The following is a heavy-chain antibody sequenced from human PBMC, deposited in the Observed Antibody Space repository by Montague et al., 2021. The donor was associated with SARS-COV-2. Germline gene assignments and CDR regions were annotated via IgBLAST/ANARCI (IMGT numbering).Heavy chain of an antibody. CDR3: ASNCGGGRCYFGMDV. Sequence: SETLSLTCDVYGGSFSSYWSWIRQPPGRGLEWVGQISHGGGTNYNPSLKSRVTISVDTSKNQVSLKLSSVTAADTAVYYCASNCGGGRCYFGMDVWGQGTTVTVSS. V-gene: IGHV4-34*01. CDR2: ISHGGGT. J-gene: IGHJ6*02. CDR1: GGSFSSY. D-gene: IGHD2-15*01.